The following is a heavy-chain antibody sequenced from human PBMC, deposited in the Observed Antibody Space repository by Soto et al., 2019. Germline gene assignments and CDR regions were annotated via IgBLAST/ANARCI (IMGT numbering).Heavy chain of an antibody. CDR1: GYTLTELS. V-gene: IGHV1-24*01. D-gene: IGHD3-22*01. J-gene: IGHJ3*02. CDR2: FDPEDGET. Sequence: ASVKVSCKVSGYTLTELSMHWVRQAPGKGLEWMGGFDPEDGETIYAQKFQGRVTMTEDTSTDTAYMELSSLRSEDTAVYYCATDQSXVSYYYDSSGYRNAFDIWGQGTMVTVSS. CDR3: ATDQSXVSYYYDSSGYRNAFDI.